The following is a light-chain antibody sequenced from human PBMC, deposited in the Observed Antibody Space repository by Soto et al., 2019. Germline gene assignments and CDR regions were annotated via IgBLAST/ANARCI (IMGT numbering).Light chain of an antibody. J-gene: IGKJ5*01. CDR3: QQSYSTPLT. V-gene: IGKV2D-29*01. CDR1: QSLLHSDGKTY. CDR2: EVS. Sequence: DIVMNQTPLSLSVTPGQPASIXXKSXQSLLHSDGKTYLYWYLQKPGQPPQXXIYEVSNRFSGVPDRFSGSGSGTDFTLTISSLQPEDFATYYCQQSYSTPLTFGQGTRLENK.